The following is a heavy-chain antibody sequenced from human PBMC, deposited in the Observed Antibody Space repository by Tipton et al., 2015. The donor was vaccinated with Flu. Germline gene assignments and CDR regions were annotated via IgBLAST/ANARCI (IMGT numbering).Heavy chain of an antibody. CDR3: ARDLREVGATAFDY. CDR2: INPNSGGA. V-gene: IGHV1-2*02. J-gene: IGHJ4*02. D-gene: IGHD1-26*01. CDR1: GYTFTGYY. Sequence: QVQLVQSGAEVKKPRASVKVACKASGYTFTGYYLHWVRQAPGQGLAWMGWINPNSGGAIYAQKFQGRVTMTRDTSISTAYMELSRLRSDDTALYYCARDLREVGATAFDYWGQGTLVTVSS.